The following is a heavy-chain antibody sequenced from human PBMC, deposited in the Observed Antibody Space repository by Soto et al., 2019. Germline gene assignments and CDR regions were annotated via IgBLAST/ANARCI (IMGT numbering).Heavy chain of an antibody. Sequence: PGGSLRLSCAASGFTFSSYAMHWVRQAPGKGLEYFSAISSNGGSTYYANSVKGRFTISRDNSKNTLYLQMGSLRAEDMAVFYCARDRIAAAGIGDNWFDPWGQGTLVTVLL. D-gene: IGHD6-13*01. J-gene: IGHJ5*02. CDR2: ISSNGGST. V-gene: IGHV3-64*01. CDR3: ARDRIAAAGIGDNWFDP. CDR1: GFTFSSYA.